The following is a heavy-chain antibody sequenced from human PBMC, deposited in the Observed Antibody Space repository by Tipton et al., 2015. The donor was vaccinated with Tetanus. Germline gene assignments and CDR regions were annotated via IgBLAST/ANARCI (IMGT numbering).Heavy chain of an antibody. CDR1: GSTVSSNY. D-gene: IGHD2-15*01. Sequence: QLVQSGGGLTQPGGSLRLSCAVSGSTVSSNYIAWVRQAPGKGLEWVSIIYAAGSTYYADSVKGRFTISRDISKDKVFLQMDSVRPEDTAVYYCARVPLGGGYFDIWGRGTLVTVSS. V-gene: IGHV3-53*01. J-gene: IGHJ2*01. CDR3: ARVPLGGGYFDI. CDR2: IYAAGST.